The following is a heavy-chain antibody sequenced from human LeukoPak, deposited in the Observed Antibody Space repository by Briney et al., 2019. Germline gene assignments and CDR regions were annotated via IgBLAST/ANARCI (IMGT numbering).Heavy chain of an antibody. CDR1: GSTFNGHW. CDR3: AREWYDYGGDSEGY. CDR2: IKEDGRQA. Sequence: GGSLRLSCVGSGSTFNGHWLTWVRRARGRGLEWVASIKEDGRQAYYMDSVKDRFTISRDNSKKSLYLQMNSLRIEDTAVYYCAREWYDYGGDSEGYWGQGTLVSVSS. D-gene: IGHD4-23*01. V-gene: IGHV3-7*01. J-gene: IGHJ4*02.